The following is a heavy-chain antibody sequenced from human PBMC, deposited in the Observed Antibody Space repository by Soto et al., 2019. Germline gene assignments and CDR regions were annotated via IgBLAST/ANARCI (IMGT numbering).Heavy chain of an antibody. D-gene: IGHD1-1*01. CDR2: INPSGST. V-gene: IGHV4-34*01. CDR3: ARGGQYRNWFDP. J-gene: IGHJ5*02. Sequence: QVQLQQWGAGLLEPSETLSLTCAVYGGSLSDYFWTWIRQPPGKGLQWIGEINPSGSTNYNPSLKSRVIMSMDISKNQFSLNLSSVTAADTAVYYCARGGQYRNWFDPWGQGTLVTVSS. CDR1: GGSLSDYF.